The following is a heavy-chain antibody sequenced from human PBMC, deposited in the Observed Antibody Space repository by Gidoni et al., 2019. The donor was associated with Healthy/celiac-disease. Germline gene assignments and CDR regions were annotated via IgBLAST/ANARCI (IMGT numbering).Heavy chain of an antibody. Sequence: QVQLGQSGAEVTKHGSSVKVFCKASGGTFSSYAISWVRQAPGQGLEWMGGIIPIFGTANYAQKFQGRVTITADKSTSTAYMELSSLRSEDTAVYYCARGRASVAGPDYWGQGTLVTVSS. V-gene: IGHV1-69*06. D-gene: IGHD6-19*01. CDR2: IIPIFGTA. CDR1: GGTFSSYA. CDR3: ARGRASVAGPDY. J-gene: IGHJ4*02.